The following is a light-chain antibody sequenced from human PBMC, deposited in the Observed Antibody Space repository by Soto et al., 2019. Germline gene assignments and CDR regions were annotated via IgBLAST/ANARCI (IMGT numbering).Light chain of an antibody. V-gene: IGKV1-39*01. CDR3: QQSYSSAWT. CDR2: GAT. J-gene: IGKJ1*01. Sequence: DIQMTQFPSSLSASVGDRVTITCRSSQTIRVYLNCYQHRPGKAPSGLTYGATKLQSGAPTRFSASVSETENTLTIKTRHPEDIAPYFCQQSYSSAWTFGQGT. CDR1: QTIRVY.